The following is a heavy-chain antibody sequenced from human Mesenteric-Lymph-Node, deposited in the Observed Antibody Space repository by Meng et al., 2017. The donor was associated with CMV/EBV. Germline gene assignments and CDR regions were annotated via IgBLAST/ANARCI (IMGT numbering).Heavy chain of an antibody. D-gene: IGHD3-9*01. J-gene: IGHJ4*02. Sequence: QVQLSQWGAGLLEPSETLSVTCAVYGGSFSGYYWNWIRQSPEKGLEWIGEINHSGSTTYNPSFTSRIIISVDTSTNQISPNMSSVTAADTAVYYCARGSSYDILTGYFDYWGQGALVTVSS. V-gene: IGHV4-34*01. CDR1: GGSFSGYY. CDR2: INHSGST. CDR3: ARGSSYDILTGYFDY.